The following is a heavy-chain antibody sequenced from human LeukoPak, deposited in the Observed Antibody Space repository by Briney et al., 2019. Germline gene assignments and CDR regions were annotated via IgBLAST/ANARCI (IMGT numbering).Heavy chain of an antibody. CDR2: ISGSGGST. Sequence: GGSLRLSCAASGFTFSSYAMSWVRQAPGKGLEWVSAISGSGGSTYYADSVKGRFTISRDNSKNTLYLQMNSLKASDTAMYYCARGMVRGVKTSSLSPIFDYWGQGTLVTVSS. CDR1: GFTFSSYA. V-gene: IGHV3-23*01. J-gene: IGHJ4*02. CDR3: ARGMVRGVKTSSLSPIFDY. D-gene: IGHD3-10*01.